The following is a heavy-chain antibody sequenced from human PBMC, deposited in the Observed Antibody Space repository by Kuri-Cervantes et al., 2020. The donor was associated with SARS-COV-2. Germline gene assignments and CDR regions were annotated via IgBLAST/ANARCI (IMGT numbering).Heavy chain of an antibody. CDR2: VNHRGST. D-gene: IGHD3-16*01. CDR1: GESFSGYY. Sequence: SQTLSLTCAFYGESFSGYYWNWIRQSPGKGLEWIGEVNHRGSTNYNPSLKSRVTISVDTSKNQFSLKLSSVTAADTAVYYCARGQALFYDYVWGSYARGGPSVDYWGQGTLVTVSS. CDR3: ARGQALFYDYVWGSYARGGPSVDY. V-gene: IGHV4-34*01. J-gene: IGHJ4*02.